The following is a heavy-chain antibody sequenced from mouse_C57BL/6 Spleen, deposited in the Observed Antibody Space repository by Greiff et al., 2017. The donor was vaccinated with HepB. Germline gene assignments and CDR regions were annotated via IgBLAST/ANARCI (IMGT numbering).Heavy chain of an antibody. CDR3: ARRYSNPYYAMDY. V-gene: IGHV1-69*01. CDR2: IDPSDSYT. J-gene: IGHJ4*01. Sequence: QVQLKQPGAELVMPGASVKLSCKASGYTFTSYWMHWVKQRPGQGLEWIGEIDPSDSYTNYNQKFKGKSTLTVDKSSSTAYMQLSSLTSEDSAVYYCARRYSNPYYAMDYWGQGTSVTVSS. D-gene: IGHD2-5*01. CDR1: GYTFTSYW.